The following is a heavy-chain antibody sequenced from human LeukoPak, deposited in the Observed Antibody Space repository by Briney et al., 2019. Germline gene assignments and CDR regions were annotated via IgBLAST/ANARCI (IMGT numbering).Heavy chain of an antibody. J-gene: IGHJ4*02. Sequence: GGSLRLSCAASGFTFSSYAMSWVRQAPGKGLEWVSAISGSGGSTYYADSVKGRFTISRDSSKNTLYLQMNSLRAEDTAVYYCAKHSYGYSSYFDYWGQGTLVTVSS. V-gene: IGHV3-23*01. CDR3: AKHSYGYSSYFDY. D-gene: IGHD5-18*01. CDR2: ISGSGGST. CDR1: GFTFSSYA.